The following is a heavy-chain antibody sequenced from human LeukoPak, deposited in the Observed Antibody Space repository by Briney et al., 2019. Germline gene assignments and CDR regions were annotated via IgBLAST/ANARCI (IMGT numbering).Heavy chain of an antibody. V-gene: IGHV3-23*01. D-gene: IGHD6-13*01. J-gene: IGHJ4*02. CDR2: VQGNGIET. CDR3: AKDWYDY. Sequence: GGSLRLSCAASGFTFSSYAMTWFRQAPGKGLEWVSTVQGNGIETYYAESVKGRFTISRDNSKNTLYLQMDSMRAEDTAVYFCAKDWYDYWGQGTLVTVSS. CDR1: GFTFSSYA.